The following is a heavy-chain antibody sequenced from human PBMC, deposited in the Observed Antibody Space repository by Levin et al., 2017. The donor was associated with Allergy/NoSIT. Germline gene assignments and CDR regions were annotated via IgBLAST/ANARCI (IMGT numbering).Heavy chain of an antibody. CDR2: ISYDGSNK. V-gene: IGHV3-30-3*01. Sequence: PGGSLRLSCAASGFTFIGYAMHWVRQAPGKGLEGVALISYDGSNKYYADSVKGRFTVSRENTKYTLYLQMNSLRAEDTAVYYCARDYSNYYYYYAMDVWGQGTTVTVSS. CDR1: GFTFIGYA. J-gene: IGHJ6*02. D-gene: IGHD4-11*01. CDR3: ARDYSNYYYYYAMDV.